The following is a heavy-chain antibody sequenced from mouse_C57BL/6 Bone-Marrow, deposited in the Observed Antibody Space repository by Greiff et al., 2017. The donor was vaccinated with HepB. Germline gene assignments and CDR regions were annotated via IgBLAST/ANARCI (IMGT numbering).Heavy chain of an antibody. V-gene: IGHV7-3*01. CDR1: GFTFTDYY. CDR2: IRNKANGYTT. D-gene: IGHD2-13*01. J-gene: IGHJ1*03. Sequence: EVQLVESGGGLVQPGGSLSLSCAASGFTFTDYYMSWVRQPPGKALEWLGFIRNKANGYTTEYSASVKGRFTISRDNSQSILYLQMNALRAEDSATYYCARYMRVRLYWYFDVWGTGTTVTVSS. CDR3: ARYMRVRLYWYFDV.